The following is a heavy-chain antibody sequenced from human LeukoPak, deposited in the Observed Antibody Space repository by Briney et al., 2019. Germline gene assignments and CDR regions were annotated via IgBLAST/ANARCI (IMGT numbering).Heavy chain of an antibody. CDR2: IYYSGST. J-gene: IGHJ5*02. Sequence: SETLSLTCAVYGGSFSGYYWSWIRQPPGKGLEWIGYIYYSGSTYYNPSLKSRVTISVDTSKNQFSLKLSSVTAADTAVYYCARESTRFWIDPWGQGTLVTVSS. V-gene: IGHV4-34*09. CDR3: ARESTRFWIDP. CDR1: GGSFSGYY. D-gene: IGHD3-9*01.